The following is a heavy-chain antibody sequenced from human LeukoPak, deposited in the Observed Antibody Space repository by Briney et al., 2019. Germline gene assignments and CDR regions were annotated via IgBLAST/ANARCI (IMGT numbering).Heavy chain of an antibody. Sequence: SDTLSLTCTVSVGSISSYYWSWIRQPPGKGLEWIGYIYYSGSTNYNPSLKSRVTISVDTSKNQFSLKLSSVTAADTAVYYCAGTAFGAFDIWGQGTMVTVSS. CDR3: AGTAFGAFDI. J-gene: IGHJ3*02. D-gene: IGHD5-18*01. CDR1: VGSISSYY. CDR2: IYYSGST. V-gene: IGHV4-59*07.